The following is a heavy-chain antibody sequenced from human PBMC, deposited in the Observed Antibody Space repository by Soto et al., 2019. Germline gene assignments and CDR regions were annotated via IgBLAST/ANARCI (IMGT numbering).Heavy chain of an antibody. CDR1: GYTFTGYY. CDR3: ARDLYGYYYDSSGYRGPYYFDY. D-gene: IGHD3-22*01. Sequence: GASVKVSCKASGYTFTGYYMHWVRQAPGQGLEWMGWINPNSGGTNNARKFQGRVTMTRDTSISTAYMELSRLRSDDTAVYYCARDLYGYYYDSSGYRGPYYFDYWGQGTLVTVSS. CDR2: INPNSGGT. J-gene: IGHJ4*02. V-gene: IGHV1-2*02.